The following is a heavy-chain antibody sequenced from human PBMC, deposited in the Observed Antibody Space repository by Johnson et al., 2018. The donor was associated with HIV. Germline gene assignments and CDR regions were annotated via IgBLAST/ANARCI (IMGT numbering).Heavy chain of an antibody. CDR1: GFTFSSYA. V-gene: IGHV3-30-3*01. CDR3: AREWIGHSSSWFRYAFDI. Sequence: QVQLVESGGGVVQPGRSLRLSCAASGFTFSSYAMHWVRQAPGKGLEWVAVISYDGSNKYYADSVKGRFTISRDNSKNTLYLQMNSLRAEDTAVYYCAREWIGHSSSWFRYAFDIWGQGTMVIVSS. J-gene: IGHJ3*02. CDR2: ISYDGSNK. D-gene: IGHD6-13*01.